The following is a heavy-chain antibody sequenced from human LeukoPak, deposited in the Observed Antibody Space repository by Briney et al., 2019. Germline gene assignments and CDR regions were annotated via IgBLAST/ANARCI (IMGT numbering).Heavy chain of an antibody. Sequence: SETLSLTCAVYGGSFSGYYWSWIRQPPGKGLEWIGEINHSGSTNYNPSLKSRVTISVDTSKNQFSLKLSSVTAADTAVYYCARGYCSSTSCRRGTNWFDPWGQGTVVTVSS. D-gene: IGHD2-2*01. V-gene: IGHV4-34*01. J-gene: IGHJ5*02. CDR2: INHSGST. CDR3: ARGYCSSTSCRRGTNWFDP. CDR1: GGSFSGYY.